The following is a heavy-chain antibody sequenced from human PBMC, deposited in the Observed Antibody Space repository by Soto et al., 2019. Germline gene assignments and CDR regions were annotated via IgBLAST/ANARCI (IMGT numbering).Heavy chain of an antibody. CDR3: ARGKQNALDV. Sequence: EVQLVESGGGLVQPGGSLRLSCAVSGFSVNFNYMSWVRQAPRKGLEWVSVIYSGGTTIYADSVKGRFTISRDNSKNTLYLQMNSLRAEDTAVYYCARGKQNALDVWGQGTTVTVSS. CDR2: IYSGGTT. J-gene: IGHJ6*02. V-gene: IGHV3-66*01. D-gene: IGHD2-8*01. CDR1: GFSVNFNY.